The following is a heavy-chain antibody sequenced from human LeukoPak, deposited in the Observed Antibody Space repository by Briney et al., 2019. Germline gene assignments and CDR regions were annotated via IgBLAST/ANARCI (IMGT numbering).Heavy chain of an antibody. CDR2: INPNSGGT. CDR3: ARLLVLEQWLVYYFDY. Sequence: ASVKVSCKASGYTFTGYYMHWVRQAPGQGLEWMGWINPNSGGTKYAQKFQGRVTMTRDTSISTAYMELSRLRSDDTAVYYCARLLVLEQWLVYYFDYWGQGTLVTVSS. CDR1: GYTFTGYY. D-gene: IGHD6-19*01. J-gene: IGHJ4*02. V-gene: IGHV1-2*02.